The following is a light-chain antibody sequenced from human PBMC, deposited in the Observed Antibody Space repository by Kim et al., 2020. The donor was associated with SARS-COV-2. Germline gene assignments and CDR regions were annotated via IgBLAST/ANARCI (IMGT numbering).Light chain of an antibody. V-gene: IGLV2-14*03. CDR3: SSYTSSSAPYV. Sequence: QSALTQPASVSGSRGQSITISCTGTRSDVGGYDYVSWYQQHPGEAPKVIIYDVSNRPSGVSNRFSGSKSGNTASLTISGLQAEDEADYFCSSYTSSSAPYVFGTGTKVTVL. CDR1: RSDVGGYDY. J-gene: IGLJ1*01. CDR2: DVS.